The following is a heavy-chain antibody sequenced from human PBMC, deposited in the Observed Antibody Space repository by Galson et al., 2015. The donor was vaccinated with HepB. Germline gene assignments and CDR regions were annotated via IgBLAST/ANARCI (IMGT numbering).Heavy chain of an antibody. CDR3: ATFVAVLPGPIYGDSMIRGLAPFDY. CDR2: FDPEHGGR. J-gene: IGHJ4*02. D-gene: IGHD2-2*01. CDR1: GYTLTELS. Sequence: SVKVSCKVSGYTLTELSMHWVRQAPGKGLEWMGGFDPEHGGRNYAQKFQGRVAMTEDTSTDTAYMQLSSLRSEDTAVYYCATFVAVLPGPIYGDSMIRGLAPFDYWGQGTLVTVSS. V-gene: IGHV1-24*01.